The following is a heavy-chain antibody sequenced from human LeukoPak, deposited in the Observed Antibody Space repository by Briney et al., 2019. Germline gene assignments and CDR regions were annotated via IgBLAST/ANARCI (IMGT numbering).Heavy chain of an antibody. V-gene: IGHV4-34*01. CDR1: GGSFSGYY. CDR3: ARGRGRVVRGVSYYYYGMDV. Sequence: SETLSLTCAVYGGSFSGYYWSWIRQPPGKGLEWIGEINHSGSTNYNPSLKSRVTIPVDTSKNQFSLKLSSVTAADTAVYYCARGRGRVVRGVSYYYYGMDVWGQGTTVTVSS. D-gene: IGHD3-10*01. J-gene: IGHJ6*02. CDR2: INHSGST.